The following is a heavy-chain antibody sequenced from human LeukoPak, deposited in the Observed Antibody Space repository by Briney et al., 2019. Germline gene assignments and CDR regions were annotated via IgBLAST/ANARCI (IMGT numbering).Heavy chain of an antibody. CDR3: AKQFGGAAAGTGDY. D-gene: IGHD6-13*01. Sequence: PGGSLRLSCAASGFTFSSYGMHWVRQAPGKGLEWVAVISYDGSNKYYADSVKGRFTISRDNSKNTLYLQMNSLRAEDTAVYYCAKQFGGAAAGTGDYWGQGTLVTVSS. J-gene: IGHJ4*02. V-gene: IGHV3-30*18. CDR1: GFTFSSYG. CDR2: ISYDGSNK.